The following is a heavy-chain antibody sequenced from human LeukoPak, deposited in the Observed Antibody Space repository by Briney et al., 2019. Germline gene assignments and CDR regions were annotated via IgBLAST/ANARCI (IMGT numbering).Heavy chain of an antibody. D-gene: IGHD3-22*01. CDR3: AKGSYYDSSGSFYFDY. CDR2: ISGSGDNT. CDR1: GFTFSSYA. J-gene: IGHJ4*02. V-gene: IGHV3-23*01. Sequence: GGSLRLSCAASGFTFSSYAMSWVRQAPGKGLEWVSGISGSGDNTYYADSVKCRFTISRDNSKNTLYVQVNSLGTEDTAAYYCAKGSYYDSSGSFYFDYWGQGTLVTVSS.